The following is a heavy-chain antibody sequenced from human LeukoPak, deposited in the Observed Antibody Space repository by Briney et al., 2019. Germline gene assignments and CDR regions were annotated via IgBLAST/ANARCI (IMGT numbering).Heavy chain of an antibody. CDR3: ARPKSSSWSGFDY. V-gene: IGHV5-51*01. CDR2: IYPGDSDT. CDR1: GYIFTNYW. D-gene: IGHD6-13*01. J-gene: IGHJ4*02. Sequence: GESLTVSCTGSGYIFTNYWIGWVRQMPGKGLEWIGIIYPGDSDTIYTPSFQGQVTISADRSISSAYLQWSSLKASDTAIYYCARPKSSSWSGFDYWGQGTLVTVSS.